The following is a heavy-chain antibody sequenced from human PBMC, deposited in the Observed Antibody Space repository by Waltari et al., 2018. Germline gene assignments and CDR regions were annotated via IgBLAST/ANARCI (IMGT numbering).Heavy chain of an antibody. CDR3: ARVRRFGELYGMDV. D-gene: IGHD3-10*01. CDR2: IIPIFGTA. CDR1: GGTFSSYA. Sequence: VQLVQSGAEVKKPGSSVKVSCTASGGTFSSYAISLVRQAPGQGLEWMGGIIPIFGTANYAQKFQGRVTITADESTSTAYMELSSLRSEDTAVYYCARVRRFGELYGMDVWGQGTTVTVSS. V-gene: IGHV1-69*01. J-gene: IGHJ6*02.